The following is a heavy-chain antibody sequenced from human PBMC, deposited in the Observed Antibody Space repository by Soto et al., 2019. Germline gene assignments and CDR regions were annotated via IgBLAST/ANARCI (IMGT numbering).Heavy chain of an antibody. CDR3: ASVFSLPAGPNYYGMDV. CDR2: INPKRGGT. J-gene: IGHJ6*01. D-gene: IGHD3-16*01. Sequence: ASMNGSWKLAGYNLTGYYIHWVRQAPGQALECMGCINPKRGGTNYAQKFEGRVTMTRDTSNSTAYMELSRMRSEDTAVYYCASVFSLPAGPNYYGMDVWGQGSTVTLAS. CDR1: GYNLTGYY. V-gene: IGHV1-2*02.